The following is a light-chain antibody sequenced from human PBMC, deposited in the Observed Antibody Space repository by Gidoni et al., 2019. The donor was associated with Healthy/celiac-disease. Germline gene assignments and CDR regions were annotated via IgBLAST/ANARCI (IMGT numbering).Light chain of an antibody. CDR2: DTS. CDR3: LLSYSGARVV. V-gene: IGLV7-46*01. J-gene: IGLJ2*01. Sequence: QAVVTQEPSLTVSPGGTVTLTCGSSPGAVTSGHYPDWFQQKPGQAPRTLIYDTSNKHSWTPARFSGSLLGGKAALTLSGAQPEDEAEYYCLLSYSGARVVFGGGTKLTVL. CDR1: PGAVTSGHY.